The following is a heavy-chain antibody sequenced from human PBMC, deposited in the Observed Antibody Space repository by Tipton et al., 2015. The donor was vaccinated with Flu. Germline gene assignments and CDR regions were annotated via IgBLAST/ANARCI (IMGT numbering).Heavy chain of an antibody. CDR2: VHSIGTT. D-gene: IGHD2-2*01. V-gene: IGHV4-4*08. CDR3: ARDRWEYARGFDS. J-gene: IGHJ4*02. CDR1: GASMTTYF. Sequence: TLSLTCSVSGASMTTYFWSWIRKPPGKGLEWIGYVHSIGTTYYNPSLKSRVTISVDTSKNQFSLKLTAVTAADTAVYYCARDRWEYARGFDSWGQGTLVTVSS.